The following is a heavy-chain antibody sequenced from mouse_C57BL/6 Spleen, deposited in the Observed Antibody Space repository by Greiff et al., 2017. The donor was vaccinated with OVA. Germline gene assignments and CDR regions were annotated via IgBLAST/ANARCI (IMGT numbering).Heavy chain of an antibody. CDR1: GYTFTSYW. CDR3: ARKYGSYYFDY. D-gene: IGHD2-2*01. CDR2: IDPSDSYT. J-gene: IGHJ2*01. V-gene: IGHV1-69*01. Sequence: QVQLQQPGAELVMPGASVKLSCKASGYTFTSYWMHWVKQRPGQGLEWIGEIDPSDSYTNYNQKFKGKSTLTVDKSSSTAYMQLSSLTSEDSAVYYCARKYGSYYFDYWGQGTTLTVSS.